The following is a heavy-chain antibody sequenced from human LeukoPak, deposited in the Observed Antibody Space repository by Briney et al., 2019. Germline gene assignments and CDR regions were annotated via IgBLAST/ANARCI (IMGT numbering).Heavy chain of an antibody. D-gene: IGHD2-2*01. CDR1: GGSFSGYY. V-gene: IGHV4-34*01. J-gene: IGHJ5*02. CDR2: INHSGST. Sequence: SETLSLTCAVYGGSFSGYYWSWIRQPPGKGLEWIGEINHSGSTNYNPSLKSRVTISVDTSKNQFSLKLSSVTAADTAVYYCARGRYSTRNWFDPWGQGTLVTVSS. CDR3: ARGRYSTRNWFDP.